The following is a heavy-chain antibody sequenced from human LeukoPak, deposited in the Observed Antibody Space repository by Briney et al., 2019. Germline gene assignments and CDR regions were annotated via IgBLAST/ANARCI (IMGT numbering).Heavy chain of an antibody. J-gene: IGHJ6*02. CDR3: ARQGHKLTLVDYYGMDV. D-gene: IGHD1-26*01. CDR1: GGSINSDY. V-gene: IGHV4-59*08. Sequence: SETLSLTCTVSGGSINSDYWSWVRQPPGKGLEWIGYMYYSGSSTNYNPSLKSRVTISVDRSKNQFSLKLSSVTAADTAVYYCARQGHKLTLVDYYGMDVWGQGTTVTVSS. CDR2: MYYSGSST.